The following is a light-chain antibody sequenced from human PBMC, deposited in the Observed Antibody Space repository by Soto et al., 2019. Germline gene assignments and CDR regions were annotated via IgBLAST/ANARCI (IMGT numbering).Light chain of an antibody. J-gene: IGLJ1*01. CDR3: SSYTSSSTPYV. V-gene: IGLV2-14*01. CDR2: DVS. Sequence: QSVLTQPASVSGSPGQLITISCTGTSSDVGGYNYVSWYQQHPGKAPKLMIYDVSNRPSGVSNRFSGSKSGNTASLTISGLQAEDEADYYCSSYTSSSTPYVFVTGTKVTVL. CDR1: SSDVGGYNY.